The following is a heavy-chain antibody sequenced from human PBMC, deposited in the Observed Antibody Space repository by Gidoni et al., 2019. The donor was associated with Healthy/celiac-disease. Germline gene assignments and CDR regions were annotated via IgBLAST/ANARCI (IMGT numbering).Heavy chain of an antibody. V-gene: IGHV3-23*01. J-gene: IGHJ4*02. D-gene: IGHD7-27*01. CDR3: AKGSLNWGPFDY. CDR2: ISGSGGST. CDR1: GFTFSSYA. Sequence: EVQLLESGGGLVQPGGSLRLSCAASGFTFSSYAMSWVRQAPGTGLEWVAAISGSGGSTYYADSVKGRFTISRDNSKNTLYLQMNSRRAEDTAVYYCAKGSLNWGPFDYWGQGTLVTVSS.